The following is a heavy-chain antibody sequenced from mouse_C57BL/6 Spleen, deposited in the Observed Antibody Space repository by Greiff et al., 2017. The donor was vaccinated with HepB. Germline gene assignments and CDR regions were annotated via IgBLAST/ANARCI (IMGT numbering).Heavy chain of an antibody. V-gene: IGHV1-82*01. CDR3: AKIHYAMDY. J-gene: IGHJ4*01. CDR1: GYAFSSSW. D-gene: IGHD5-1-1*01. CDR2: IYPGDGDT. Sequence: VQLQESGPELVKPGASVKISCKASGYAFSSSWMNWVKQRPGKGLEWIGRIYPGDGDTNYNGKFKGKATLTADKSSSTAYMQLSSLTSEDSAVYFCAKIHYAMDYWGQGTSVTVSS.